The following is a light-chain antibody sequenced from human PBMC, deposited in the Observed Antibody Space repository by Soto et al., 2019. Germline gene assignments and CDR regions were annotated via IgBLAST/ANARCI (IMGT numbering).Light chain of an antibody. CDR3: QQSYSIPLT. CDR1: QSISTY. V-gene: IGKV1-39*01. J-gene: IGKJ4*01. CDR2: AAS. Sequence: DIQMTQSPSSLPASVGDRVTITCRATQSISTYLNWYQQRPGKAPKLLIYAASGLQGGVPSRFSGSGSGTDFTLTISDLQPEDFATYYCQQSYSIPLTVGGGTKVEVK.